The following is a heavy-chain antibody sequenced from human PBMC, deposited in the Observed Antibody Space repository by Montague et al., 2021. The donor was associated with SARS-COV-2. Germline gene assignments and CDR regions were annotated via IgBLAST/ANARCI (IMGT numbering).Heavy chain of an antibody. CDR2: ISHGGTT. CDR3: AREAKAVSGRLDS. D-gene: IGHD6-19*01. CDR1: SDSFSSSDW. Sequence: ETLSLTCTVSSDSFSSSDWWSWVRQPPGKGLDWIGEISHGGTTNYKSSLKSRVTMSIDRSKNQFSLKLTSVTAADTAVYCCAREAKAVSGRLDSWGQGTLVTVSS. J-gene: IGHJ4*02. V-gene: IGHV4-4*01.